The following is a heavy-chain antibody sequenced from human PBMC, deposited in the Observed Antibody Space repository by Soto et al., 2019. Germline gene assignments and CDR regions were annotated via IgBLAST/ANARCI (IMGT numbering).Heavy chain of an antibody. CDR3: ARDGSVEIFTLDY. CDR1: GFTFSSYG. D-gene: IGHD2-15*01. Sequence: GGSLRLSCAASGFTFSSYGMHWVRQAPGKGLEWVAVIWYDGSNKYYADSVKGRFTISRDNSKNTLYLQMNSLRAEDTAVYYCARDGSVEIFTLDYWGQGTLVTVSS. CDR2: IWYDGSNK. J-gene: IGHJ4*02. V-gene: IGHV3-33*01.